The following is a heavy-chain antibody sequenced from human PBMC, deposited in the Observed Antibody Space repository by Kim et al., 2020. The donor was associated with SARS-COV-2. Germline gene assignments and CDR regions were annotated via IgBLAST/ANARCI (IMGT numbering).Heavy chain of an antibody. J-gene: IGHJ6*02. CDR2: IWYDGSNK. CDR1: GFTFSSYG. V-gene: IGHV3-33*01. Sequence: GGSLRLSCAASGFTFSSYGMHWVRQAPGKGLEWVAVIWYDGSNKYYADSVKGRFTISRDNSKNTLYLQMNSLRAEDTAVYYCARDPVDIVVYHYYGMDVWGQGTTVTVSS. D-gene: IGHD2-15*01. CDR3: ARDPVDIVVYHYYGMDV.